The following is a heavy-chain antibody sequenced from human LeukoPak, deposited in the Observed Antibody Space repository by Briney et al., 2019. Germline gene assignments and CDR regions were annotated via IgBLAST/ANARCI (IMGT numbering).Heavy chain of an antibody. CDR3: AREFVSGSFDY. Sequence: SETLSLTCAVYGGSFSGYYWSWIRQPPGKGLEWIGYIYYSGTNNNNPSLTSRVTMSVDTSKNQFSLKLSSVTAADTAIYYCAREFVSGSFDYWGRGTLVTVSS. CDR2: IYYSGTN. V-gene: IGHV4-34*11. D-gene: IGHD3-22*01. J-gene: IGHJ4*02. CDR1: GGSFSGYY.